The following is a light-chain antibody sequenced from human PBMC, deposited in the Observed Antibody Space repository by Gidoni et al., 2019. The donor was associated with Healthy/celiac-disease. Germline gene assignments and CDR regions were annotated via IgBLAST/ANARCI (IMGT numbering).Light chain of an antibody. J-gene: IGLJ3*02. Sequence: SYVLTQPPSVSVAPGQTARITCGGNNIASNSVHWYQQKPGQAPVLVVYDDRDRPSGIPERFSGSNSGNTATLTISRVEAGDEADYYCQVWDSSSDHWVFGGGTKLTVL. CDR2: DDR. CDR3: QVWDSSSDHWV. CDR1: NIASNS. V-gene: IGLV3-21*02.